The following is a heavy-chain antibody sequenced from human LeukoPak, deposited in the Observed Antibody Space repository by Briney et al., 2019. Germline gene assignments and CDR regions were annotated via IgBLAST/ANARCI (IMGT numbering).Heavy chain of an antibody. Sequence: PGGSLRLSCAASGFTFGNYGMHWVRQAPGKGLEWVAVIATDGRDKKYADSVKGRFTISRDNSKNTVYLEMNSLRPEDTAVYHCAKDSKVAAAGYFFDYWGQGTLVTVSS. D-gene: IGHD6-13*01. CDR2: IATDGRDK. CDR1: GFTFGNYG. J-gene: IGHJ4*02. V-gene: IGHV3-30*18. CDR3: AKDSKVAAAGYFFDY.